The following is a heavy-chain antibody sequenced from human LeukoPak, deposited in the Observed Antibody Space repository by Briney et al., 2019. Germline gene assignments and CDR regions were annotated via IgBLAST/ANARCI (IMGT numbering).Heavy chain of an antibody. CDR3: AKAPGGTTVVTWFGY. CDR1: GFTFSSYA. V-gene: IGHV3-23*01. Sequence: GGSLRLSCAASGFTFSSYAMSWVRQAPGKGLEWVSAISGSGGSTYYADSVKGRFTISRDNSKNTLYLQMNSLRAEDTAVYYCAKAPGGTTVVTWFGYWGQGTLVTVSS. D-gene: IGHD4-23*01. CDR2: ISGSGGST. J-gene: IGHJ4*02.